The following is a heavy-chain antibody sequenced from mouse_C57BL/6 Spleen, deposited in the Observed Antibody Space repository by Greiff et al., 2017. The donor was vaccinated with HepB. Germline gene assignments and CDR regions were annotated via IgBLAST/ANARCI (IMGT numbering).Heavy chain of an antibody. D-gene: IGHD1-1*01. CDR3: AGGYTVVPYLAFYV. Sequence: VQLQQSGAELARPGASVKMSCRASGYTFTSYGISWVKQRTGQGLEWIGEIYPRSGNTYYNEKFKGKATLTADKSSSTAYMELRSLTSEDSAVYFCAGGYTVVPYLAFYVWGAVTTFTVSS. J-gene: IGHJ1*01. CDR1: GYTFTSYG. V-gene: IGHV1-81*01. CDR2: IYPRSGNT.